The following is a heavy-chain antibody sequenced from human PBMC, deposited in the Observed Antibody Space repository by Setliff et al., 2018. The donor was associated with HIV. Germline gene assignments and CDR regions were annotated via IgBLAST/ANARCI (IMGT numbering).Heavy chain of an antibody. V-gene: IGHV1-69*13. CDR1: GGSFSSYG. D-gene: IGHD3-3*01. CDR3: AASTSQFFWSGFYQGGFGSRNSHYLDS. CDR2: IIPMYRTA. J-gene: IGHJ4*02. Sequence: SVKVSCKASGGSFSSYGISWVRQVPGQGLEWMGGIIPMYRTANYAQKFQGRVTITADESTSTAYMELSRLRSDDTAVYYCAASTSQFFWSGFYQGGFGSRNSHYLDSWGQGTLVTVSS.